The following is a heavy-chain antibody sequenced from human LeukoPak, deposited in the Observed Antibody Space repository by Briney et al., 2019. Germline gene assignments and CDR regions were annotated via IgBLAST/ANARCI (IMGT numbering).Heavy chain of an antibody. Sequence: PSETLSLTCAVYGESFSGYYWSWIRQPPGKGLEWIGSIYYSGSTYYNPSLKSRVTISVDTSKNQFSLKLSSVTAADTAVYYCARDQSLGAYYDFWSGYRRELPIDYWGQGTLVTVSS. J-gene: IGHJ4*02. CDR2: IYYSGST. D-gene: IGHD3-3*01. V-gene: IGHV4-34*01. CDR1: GESFSGYY. CDR3: ARDQSLGAYYDFWSGYRRELPIDY.